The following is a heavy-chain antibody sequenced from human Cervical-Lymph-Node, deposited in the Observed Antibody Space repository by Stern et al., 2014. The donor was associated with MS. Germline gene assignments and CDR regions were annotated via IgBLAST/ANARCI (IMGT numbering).Heavy chain of an antibody. CDR2: VIENRVSA. Sequence: VQLVESGAQVKKPGASVKVSCKGSGYTFCRYYIHLVRQAHGQGLEWMGIVIENRVSARYAQKFQCRITMPSDTSTRPVSMELISLRSEDTAVYYCATLYYSSVNYGMEVWGQGTTVIVSS. V-gene: IGHV1-46*01. CDR1: GYTFCRYY. J-gene: IGHJ6*02. D-gene: IGHD1-26*01. CDR3: ATLYYSSVNYGMEV.